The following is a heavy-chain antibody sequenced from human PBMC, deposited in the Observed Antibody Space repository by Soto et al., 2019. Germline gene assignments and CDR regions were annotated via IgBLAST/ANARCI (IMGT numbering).Heavy chain of an antibody. CDR2: IRSKGHNYAT. CDR1: GFAFSGSA. J-gene: IGHJ5*02. Sequence: GGSMRLSCAASGFAFSGSAMYWVRQASGKGPEWVGRIRSKGHNYATEYAASVKGRFTISRDDSKNTAYLQMNSLQTEDTAVYYCTRDLFSYDYSGILWFDPWGQGTLVTVSS. V-gene: IGHV3-73*01. CDR3: TRDLFSYDYSGILWFDP. D-gene: IGHD3-16*01.